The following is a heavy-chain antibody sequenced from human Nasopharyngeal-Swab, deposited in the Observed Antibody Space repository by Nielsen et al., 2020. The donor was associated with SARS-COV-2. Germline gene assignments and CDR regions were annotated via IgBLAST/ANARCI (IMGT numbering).Heavy chain of an antibody. D-gene: IGHD3-16*01. CDR1: GFTFSSYW. J-gene: IGHJ5*02. Sequence: GESLKISCVASGFTFSSYWMHWVRQVPGKGLVWVSRIDEHGSTINHADSVEGRFTISRDNAKNTLFRQMNSLRAEDTAVYYCGRDLGGRFSTWGQGTLVTVSS. V-gene: IGHV3-74*01. CDR3: GRDLGGRFST. CDR2: IDEHGSTI.